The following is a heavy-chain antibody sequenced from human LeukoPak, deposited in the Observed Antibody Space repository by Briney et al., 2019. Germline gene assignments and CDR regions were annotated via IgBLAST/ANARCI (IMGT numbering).Heavy chain of an antibody. V-gene: IGHV4-39*01. CDR2: LYYSGST. J-gene: IGHJ4*02. D-gene: IGHD2-2*01. CDR1: GASISSSTYY. Sequence: SETLSLTCTVSGASISSSTYYWGWIRQPPGKGLECIGSLYYSGSTYYNPSLESRVTISVDTSKNQFSLNLSSVTAADTAVYYCAKSTAARDPEYFDYWGQGTLVTVSS. CDR3: AKSTAARDPEYFDY.